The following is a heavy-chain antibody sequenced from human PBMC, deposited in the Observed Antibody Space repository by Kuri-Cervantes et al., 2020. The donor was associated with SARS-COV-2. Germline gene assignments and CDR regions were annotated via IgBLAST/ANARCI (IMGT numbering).Heavy chain of an antibody. CDR1: GGTFSSYA. CDR3: ARDVDFSSGEYSYYYYGMDV. CDR2: IIPILGIA. J-gene: IGHJ6*02. V-gene: IGHV1-69*10. D-gene: IGHD3-10*01. Sequence: SVKVSCKASGGTFSSYAISWVRQAPGQGLEWMGGIIPILGIANYAQKFQGRVTITADKSTSTAYMELSSLRSEDTAVYYCARDVDFSSGEYSYYYYGMDVWGQGTTVTVSS.